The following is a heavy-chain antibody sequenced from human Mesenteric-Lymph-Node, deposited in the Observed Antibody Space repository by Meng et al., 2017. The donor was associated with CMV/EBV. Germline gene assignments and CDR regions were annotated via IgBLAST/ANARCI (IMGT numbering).Heavy chain of an antibody. J-gene: IGHJ6*02. V-gene: IGHV3-33*03. CDR1: GFTFSSYG. CDR3: AKDLIGAVAGNFYYYYGMDV. D-gene: IGHD6-19*01. CDR2: IWYDGSNK. Sequence: GESLKISCAASGFTFSSYGMHWVRQAPGKGLEWVAVIWYDGSNKYYADSVKGRFTISRDNSKNTLYLQMNSLRAEDTAVYYCAKDLIGAVAGNFYYYYGMDVWGQGTAVTVSS.